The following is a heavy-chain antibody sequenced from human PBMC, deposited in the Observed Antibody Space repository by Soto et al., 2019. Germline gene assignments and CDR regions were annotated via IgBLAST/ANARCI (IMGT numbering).Heavy chain of an antibody. CDR1: GYNFTTYW. J-gene: IGHJ4*02. CDR2: IYPGDSDT. Sequence: GESLKISCKVSGYNFTTYWIGWVRQIPGKSLQWMGVIYPGDSDTRYRPSLQGQVTISADKSISTAYLQWSSLKASDTAIYYCARISRGYSYGYCDYWGQGSLVTVSS. CDR3: ARISRGYSYGYCDY. V-gene: IGHV5-51*01. D-gene: IGHD5-18*01.